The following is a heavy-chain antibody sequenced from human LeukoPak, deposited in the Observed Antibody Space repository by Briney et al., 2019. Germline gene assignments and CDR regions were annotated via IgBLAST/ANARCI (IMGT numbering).Heavy chain of an antibody. CDR3: ARVRVLPAAGYYFDS. CDR1: GGSMNEYC. CDR2: IYYSGSA. Sequence: KPSETLSLTCAVSGGSMNEYCWSWLRQPPGKGLEWIGYIYYSGSANYSPSLKSRVTISVDTSKTQFSLKLSSVTAADTAVYYCARVRVLPAAGYYFDSWGQGTLVTVSS. D-gene: IGHD2-2*01. J-gene: IGHJ4*02. V-gene: IGHV4-59*01.